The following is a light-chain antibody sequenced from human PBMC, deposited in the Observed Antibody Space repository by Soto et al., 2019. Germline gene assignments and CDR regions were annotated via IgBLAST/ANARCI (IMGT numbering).Light chain of an antibody. V-gene: IGKV3-15*01. J-gene: IGKJ1*01. CDR1: QSVSDN. Sequence: ETVMTQSPDTLSLSPGERATLSCRASQSVSDNLAWYQQRPGQGPRLLIYGASTRATGIPARFSGSGSGTEFTLTISSLQSEDFAVYYCQQYKNWPHTFGQGTNVDIK. CDR2: GAS. CDR3: QQYKNWPHT.